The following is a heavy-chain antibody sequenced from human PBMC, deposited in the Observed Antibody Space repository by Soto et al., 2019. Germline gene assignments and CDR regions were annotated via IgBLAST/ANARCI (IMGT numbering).Heavy chain of an antibody. Sequence: SETLSLTCAVYGGSFSGYYWSGIRQPPGKGLEWIGEINHSGSTNYNPSLKSRVTISVDTSKNQFSLKLSSVTAADTAVYYCATSGPRGYSYGYVYWGQGTLVTVSS. CDR1: GGSFSGYY. CDR3: ATSGPRGYSYGYVY. D-gene: IGHD5-18*01. CDR2: INHSGST. J-gene: IGHJ4*02. V-gene: IGHV4-34*01.